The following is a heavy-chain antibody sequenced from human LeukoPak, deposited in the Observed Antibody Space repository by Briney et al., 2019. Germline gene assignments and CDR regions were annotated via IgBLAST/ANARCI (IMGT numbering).Heavy chain of an antibody. CDR2: ISSSSSSYI. Sequence: GGSLRLSCAASGFTFSSYSMNWVRQAPGKGLEWVSSISSSSSSYIYYADSVKGRFTISRDNAKNSLYLQMNSLRAEDTAVYYCARDRQQLVPTNYYYYGMDVWGKGTTVTVSS. CDR1: GFTFSSYS. J-gene: IGHJ6*04. V-gene: IGHV3-21*01. CDR3: ARDRQQLVPTNYYYYGMDV. D-gene: IGHD6-13*01.